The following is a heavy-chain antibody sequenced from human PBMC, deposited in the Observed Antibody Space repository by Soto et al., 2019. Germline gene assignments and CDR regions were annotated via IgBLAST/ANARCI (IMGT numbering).Heavy chain of an antibody. V-gene: IGHV4-34*01. J-gene: IGHJ4*02. CDR3: ARDKITGLFDY. D-gene: IGHD2-8*02. Sequence: PSATLSLTCAVYGGSFSGYHWSWIRQPPGTGLEWIGEINHSGSTNYNPSLKSRVTISVDTSKNQFSLKLTSVTAADTAVYYCARDKITGLFDYWGQGTLVTAPQ. CDR2: INHSGST. CDR1: GGSFSGYH.